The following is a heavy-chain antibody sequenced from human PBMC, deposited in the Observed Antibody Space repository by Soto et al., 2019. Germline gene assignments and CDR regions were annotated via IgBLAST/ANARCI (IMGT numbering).Heavy chain of an antibody. J-gene: IGHJ6*02. CDR3: ARGSSVTMLRYYYYGRDV. Sequence: EVQLVESGGGLVQPGGSLRLSCAASGFTFSSYDMHWVRQATGKGLEWVSAIGTAGDTYYPGSVKGRFTISRENAKNSLYLQMNSLRAGDTAVYYCARGSSVTMLRYYYYGRDVWGQGTTVTVSS. CDR2: IGTAGDT. D-gene: IGHD4-17*01. V-gene: IGHV3-13*01. CDR1: GFTFSSYD.